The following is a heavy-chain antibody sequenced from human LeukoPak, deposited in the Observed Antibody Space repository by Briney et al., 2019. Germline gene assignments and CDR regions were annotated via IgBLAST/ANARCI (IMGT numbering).Heavy chain of an antibody. J-gene: IGHJ4*02. D-gene: IGHD3-22*01. CDR1: GFTFDNYA. CDR3: AKDTDYYDSSAITFDY. V-gene: IGHV3-9*01. Sequence: PGRFLRLSCAASGFTFDNYAMHWVRQAPGKGLEWVSGISWDSGSICYADSVKGRFTISRDNAKNSLYLQMNSLRAEDTALYYCAKDTDYYDSSAITFDYWGQGTLVTVSS. CDR2: ISWDSGSI.